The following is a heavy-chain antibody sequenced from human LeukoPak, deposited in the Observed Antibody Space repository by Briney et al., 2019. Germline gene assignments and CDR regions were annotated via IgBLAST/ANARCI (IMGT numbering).Heavy chain of an antibody. Sequence: PGGSLRLSCAASGFTFSSYGTHWVRQAPGKGLEWVAFIRYDGSNKYYADSVKGRFTISRDNSKNTLYLQMNSLRAEDTAVYYCAKDRDDILTGYYYDAFDIWGQGTMVTVSS. D-gene: IGHD3-9*01. CDR2: IRYDGSNK. CDR1: GFTFSSYG. J-gene: IGHJ3*02. CDR3: AKDRDDILTGYYYDAFDI. V-gene: IGHV3-30*02.